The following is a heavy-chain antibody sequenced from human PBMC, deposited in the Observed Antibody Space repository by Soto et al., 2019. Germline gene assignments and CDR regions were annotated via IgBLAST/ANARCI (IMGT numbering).Heavy chain of an antibody. J-gene: IGHJ5*02. CDR3: ASAAGDYYDSSGLFDP. CDR1: GYTFTSYG. Sequence: QVQLVQSGAEVKKPGASVKVSCKASGYTFTSYGISWVRQAPGQGREGMGWISAYNGNKNYAQKLQGRVTMTTDTSTSTAYMELRSMRSDDTAVYYCASAAGDYYDSSGLFDPWGQGTLVTVSS. D-gene: IGHD3-22*01. CDR2: ISAYNGNK. V-gene: IGHV1-18*01.